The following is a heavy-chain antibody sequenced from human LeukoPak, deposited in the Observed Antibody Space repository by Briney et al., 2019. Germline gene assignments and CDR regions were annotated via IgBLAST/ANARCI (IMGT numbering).Heavy chain of an antibody. J-gene: IGHJ4*02. CDR3: ARENSGSYREFDY. V-gene: IGHV4-4*09. D-gene: IGHD1-26*01. CDR2: IYTSGST. Sequence: SETLSLTCTVSGASISSYYWSWIRQPPGKGLEWIGYIYTSGSTNYNPSLKSRVSMSVDTFKNQFSLKLSSVTAADTAVFYCARENSGSYREFDYWGQGTPVTVSS. CDR1: GASISSYY.